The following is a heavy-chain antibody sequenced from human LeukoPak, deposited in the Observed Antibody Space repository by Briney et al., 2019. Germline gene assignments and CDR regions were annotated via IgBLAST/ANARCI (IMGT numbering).Heavy chain of an antibody. CDR3: ARSVGGGGGYY. CDR1: GGTFSSYT. V-gene: IGHV1-69*02. D-gene: IGHD2-15*01. CDR2: IIPILGIA. J-gene: IGHJ4*02. Sequence: SLKVSCKASGGTFSSYTISWVRQAPGQGLEWMGRIIPILGIANYAPKLQGRVTITADKFTSTAYMELSMLRSEDTAVYYCARSVGGGGGYYWGQGTLVTVSS.